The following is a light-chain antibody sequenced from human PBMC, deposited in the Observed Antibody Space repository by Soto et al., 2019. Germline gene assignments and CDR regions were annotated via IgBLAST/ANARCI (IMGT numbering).Light chain of an antibody. CDR3: GTWDGTPPNSEVV. CDR1: SSNIGNNY. CDR2: END. V-gene: IGLV1-51*02. Sequence: QAVVTQPPSVSAAPGQTVTISCSGSSSNIGNNYVSWYQQLPGTAPKLLIYENDKRPSGIPDRFSGSKSGTSATLGITGLQTGDEADYYCGTWDGTPPNSEVVFGGGTKVTVL. J-gene: IGLJ2*01.